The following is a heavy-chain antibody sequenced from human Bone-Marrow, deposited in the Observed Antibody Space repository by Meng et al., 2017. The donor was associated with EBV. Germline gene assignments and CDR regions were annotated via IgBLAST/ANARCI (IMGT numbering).Heavy chain of an antibody. CDR1: GFTFSSYA. J-gene: IGHJ4*02. CDR3: ARGTADKTYYFDY. V-gene: IGHV3-30-3*01. CDR2: ISFDGGNK. Sequence: HVQLVESGGGVVQPGRSLRLSCAASGFTFSSYAMHWVRQAPGKGLEWVAVISFDGGNKYYADSVKGRFTISRDNSKNTLYLQMNSLRAEDTAVYYCARGTADKTYYFDYWGQGNLVTV. D-gene: IGHD1-1*01.